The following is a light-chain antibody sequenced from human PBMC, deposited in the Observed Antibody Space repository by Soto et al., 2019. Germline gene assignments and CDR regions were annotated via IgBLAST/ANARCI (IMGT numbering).Light chain of an antibody. J-gene: IGKJ4*01. CDR2: DAS. CDR3: QQRSNWPLT. V-gene: IGKV3-11*01. CDR1: QSVSSY. Sequence: EIVLTQSPATLSLSPGERATLSCRASQSVSSYLAWYQQTPGQAPRLLIYDASNRSTGITARFSGTGSGTDFTLTISTLETEDFPQDYCQQRSNWPLTSGGATKVEIK.